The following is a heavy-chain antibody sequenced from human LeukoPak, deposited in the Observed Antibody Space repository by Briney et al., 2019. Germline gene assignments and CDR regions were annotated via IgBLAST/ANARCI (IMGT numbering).Heavy chain of an antibody. CDR2: IYSGGST. V-gene: IGHV3-53*01. J-gene: IGHJ4*02. CDR3: AKDRDGYNPDY. D-gene: IGHD5-24*01. Sequence: GGSLRLSCAASGFTVNSNHMSWVRQAPGKGLEWVSIIYSGGSTYYADSVKGRFTISRDNSKNTVYLQMNSLRAEDTAVYYCAKDRDGYNPDYWGQGTLVSVSS. CDR1: GFTVNSNH.